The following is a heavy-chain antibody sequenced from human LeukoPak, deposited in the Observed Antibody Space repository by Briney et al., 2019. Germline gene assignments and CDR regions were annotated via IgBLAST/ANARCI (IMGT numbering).Heavy chain of an antibody. CDR2: IYYSGST. D-gene: IGHD5-18*01. CDR3: ARRATTERGHSYGLDY. CDR1: GGSISSSSYY. J-gene: IGHJ4*02. Sequence: SETLSLTCTVSGGSISSSSYYWGWIRQPPGKGLEWIGSIYYSGSTYYNPSLKSRVTISVDTSKNQFSLKLSSVTAADTAVYYCARRATTERGHSYGLDYWGQGTLVTVSS. V-gene: IGHV4-39*07.